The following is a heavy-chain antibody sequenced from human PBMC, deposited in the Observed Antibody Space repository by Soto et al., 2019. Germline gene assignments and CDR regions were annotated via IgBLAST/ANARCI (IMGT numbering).Heavy chain of an antibody. CDR2: INPNSGGT. Sequence: GASVKVSCKASGYTFTGYYMHWVRQAPGQGLEWMGWINPNSGGTNYAQKFQGRVTMTRNTSISTAYMELSSLRSEDTAVYYCARGTGGYSSLSSYRYYYYYMDVWGKGTTVTVSS. J-gene: IGHJ6*03. V-gene: IGHV1-2*02. CDR3: ARGTGGYSSLSSYRYYYYYMDV. D-gene: IGHD6-6*01. CDR1: GYTFTGYY.